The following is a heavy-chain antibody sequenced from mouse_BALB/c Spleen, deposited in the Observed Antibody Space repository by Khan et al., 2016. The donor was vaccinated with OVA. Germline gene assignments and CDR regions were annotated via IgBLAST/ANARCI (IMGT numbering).Heavy chain of an antibody. Sequence: QIQLVQSGPELKKPGETVKISCKASGYTFTNYGMNWVKQAPGKGLKWMGWINTYTGEPTYADDFKGRFVFSLETSASTAYLQISNLKNEDMTTYVSARIASYCYSDVWGAGTTVTVSS. V-gene: IGHV9-1*02. J-gene: IGHJ1*01. CDR1: GYTFTNYG. CDR3: ARIASYCYSDV. CDR2: INTYTGEP.